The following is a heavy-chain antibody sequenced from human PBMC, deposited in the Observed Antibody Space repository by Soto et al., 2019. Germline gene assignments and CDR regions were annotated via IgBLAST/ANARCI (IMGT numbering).Heavy chain of an antibody. CDR3: ARDGLWGDIVVVPAAGLYYYYYMDV. D-gene: IGHD2-2*01. CDR2: ISAYNGNT. CDR1: GYTFTIYG. Sequence: ASLKVSCKASGYTFTIYGISWVRQAPGQGLEWMGWISAYNGNTNYAQKLQGRVTMTTDTSTSTAYMELRSLRSDDTAVYYCARDGLWGDIVVVPAAGLYYYYYMDVWGKGTTVTVSS. V-gene: IGHV1-18*01. J-gene: IGHJ6*03.